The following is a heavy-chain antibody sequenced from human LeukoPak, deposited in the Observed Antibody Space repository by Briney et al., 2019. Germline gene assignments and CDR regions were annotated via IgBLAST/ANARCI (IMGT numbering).Heavy chain of an antibody. CDR1: GGTFSSYA. CDR3: AAASGFLEWLDV. CDR2: IIPIFGTA. V-gene: IGHV1-69*13. J-gene: IGHJ6*02. Sequence: ASVKVSCKASGGTFSSYAISWVRQAPGQELEWMGGIIPIFGTANYAQKFQGRVTITADESTSTAYMELSSLRSEDTAVYYCAAASGFLEWLDVWGQGTTVTVSS. D-gene: IGHD3-3*01.